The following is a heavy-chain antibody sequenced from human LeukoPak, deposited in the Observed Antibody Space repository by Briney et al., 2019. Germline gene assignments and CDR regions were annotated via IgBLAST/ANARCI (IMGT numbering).Heavy chain of an antibody. J-gene: IGHJ4*02. D-gene: IGHD3-22*01. CDR1: GGSFSGYY. CDR2: INHSGST. CDR3: ARGMYYDSSGYYYDKTMTN. Sequence: SETLSLTCAVYGGSFSGYYWSWIRQPPGKGLEWIGEINHSGSTNYNPSLKSRVTISVDTSENQFSLKLSSVTAADTAVYYCARGMYYDSSGYYYDKTMTNWGQGTLVTVSS. V-gene: IGHV4-34*01.